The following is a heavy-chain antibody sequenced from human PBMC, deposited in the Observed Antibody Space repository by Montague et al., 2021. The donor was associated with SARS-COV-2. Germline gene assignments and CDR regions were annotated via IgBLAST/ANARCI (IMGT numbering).Heavy chain of an antibody. CDR3: AREGGWLSRGSYYFDY. Sequence: SETLSLTCTVSGGSVSSSSYYWDWIRQPPGKGLEWIGSIYYSGXTXYXXXXKXQVTISVDTSKNQFSLKLRSVTAADTAVYYCAREGGWLSRGSYYFDYWGQGTLVTVSS. V-gene: IGHV4-39*07. J-gene: IGHJ4*02. D-gene: IGHD3-22*01. CDR1: GGSVSSSSYY. CDR2: IYYSGXT.